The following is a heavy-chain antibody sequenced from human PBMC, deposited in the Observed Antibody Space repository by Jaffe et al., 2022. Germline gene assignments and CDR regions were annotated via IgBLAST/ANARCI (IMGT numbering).Heavy chain of an antibody. Sequence: QVQLQESGPGLVKPSETLSLTCTVSGGSVSSGSYYWSWIRQPPGKGLEWIGYIYYSGSTNYNPSLKSRVTISVDTSKNQFSLKLSSVTAADTAVYYCARAPRGVGYYYYYMDVWGKGTTVTVSS. D-gene: IGHD3-10*01. CDR3: ARAPRGVGYYYYYMDV. J-gene: IGHJ6*03. CDR2: IYYSGST. CDR1: GGSVSSGSYY. V-gene: IGHV4-61*01.